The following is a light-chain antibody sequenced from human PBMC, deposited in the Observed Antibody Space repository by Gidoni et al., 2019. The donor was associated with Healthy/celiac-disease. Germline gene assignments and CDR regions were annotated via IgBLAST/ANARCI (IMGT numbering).Light chain of an antibody. CDR1: QSVSSSY. Sequence: GERATLSCRASQSVSSSYLAWYQQKPGQARRLLIYGASSRATGIPDRFSGSGSGTDFTLTISRLEPEDFAVYYCQQYGSSSFTFGPGTKVDIK. CDR3: QQYGSSSFT. CDR2: GAS. V-gene: IGKV3-20*01. J-gene: IGKJ3*01.